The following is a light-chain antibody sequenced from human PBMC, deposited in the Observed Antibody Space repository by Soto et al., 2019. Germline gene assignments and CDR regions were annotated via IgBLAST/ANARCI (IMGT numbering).Light chain of an antibody. J-gene: IGKJ3*01. Sequence: EIVLTQSPGTLSLSPGERATLSCRASQTISSSYLAWYQQKPGQAPRLLIYAASTRATGIPDRFSGSGSGTDFTLTINRLEPVDFAVYFCQQFGGSPLFTFGPGTKVDIK. CDR2: AAS. CDR1: QTISSSY. CDR3: QQFGGSPLFT. V-gene: IGKV3-20*01.